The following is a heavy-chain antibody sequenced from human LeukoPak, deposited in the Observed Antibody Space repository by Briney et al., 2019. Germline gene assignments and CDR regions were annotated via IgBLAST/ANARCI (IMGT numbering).Heavy chain of an antibody. CDR1: GFTFSSYA. CDR3: ARDRREDSSSWYYYYYYVDV. V-gene: IGHV3-30*01. CDR2: ISYDGSNK. D-gene: IGHD6-13*01. Sequence: PGGSLRLSCAASGFTFSSYAMHWVRQAPGKGLEWVAVISYDGSNKYYADSVKGRFTISRDNSKNTLYLQMNSLRAEDTAVYYCARDRREDSSSWYYYYYYVDVWGKGTTVTVSS. J-gene: IGHJ6*03.